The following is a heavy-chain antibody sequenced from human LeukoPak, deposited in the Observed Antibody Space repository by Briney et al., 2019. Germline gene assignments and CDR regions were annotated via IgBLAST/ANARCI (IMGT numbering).Heavy chain of an antibody. Sequence: GGSLRLSCAASGFTFSSYGMHWVRQAPGKGLEWVAVISYDGSNKYYADSVKGRFTISRDNSKNTLYLQMNSLRAEDTAVYYCAKGSSGWYGFNWFDPWGQGTLVTVSS. CDR2: ISYDGSNK. CDR1: GFTFSSYG. J-gene: IGHJ5*02. CDR3: AKGSSGWYGFNWFDP. D-gene: IGHD6-19*01. V-gene: IGHV3-30*18.